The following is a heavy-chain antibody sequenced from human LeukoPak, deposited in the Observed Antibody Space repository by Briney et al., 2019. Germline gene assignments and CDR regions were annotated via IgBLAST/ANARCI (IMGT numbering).Heavy chain of an antibody. Sequence: ASVKVSCKASGYTFTSYDINWVRQATGQGLEWMGWISAYNGNTNYAQKLQGRVTMTTDTSTSTAYMELRSLRSDDTAVYYCAREECRSTSCYKEWFDPWGQGTLVTVSS. J-gene: IGHJ5*02. V-gene: IGHV1-18*01. CDR2: ISAYNGNT. D-gene: IGHD2-2*02. CDR1: GYTFTSYD. CDR3: AREECRSTSCYKEWFDP.